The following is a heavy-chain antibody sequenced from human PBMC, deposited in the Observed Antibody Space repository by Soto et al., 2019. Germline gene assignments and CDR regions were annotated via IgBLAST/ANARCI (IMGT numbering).Heavy chain of an antibody. CDR3: ARDTMELRNYYGMDV. CDR1: GGTFSSYA. CDR2: IIPIFGTA. D-gene: IGHD1-7*01. V-gene: IGHV1-69*13. Sequence: SVKVSCKASGGTFSSYAISWVRQAPGQGLEWMGGIIPIFGTANYAQKFQGRVTITADESTSTAYMELSSLRSEDTAVYYCARDTMELRNYYGMDVWGQGTXVTVSS. J-gene: IGHJ6*02.